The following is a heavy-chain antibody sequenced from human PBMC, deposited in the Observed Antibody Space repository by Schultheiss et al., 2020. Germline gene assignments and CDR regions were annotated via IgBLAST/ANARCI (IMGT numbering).Heavy chain of an antibody. Sequence: SQTLSLTCTVSGDSISSGGYYWSWIRQHPGKGLEWIGYIYYSGSTYYNPSLKSRVTISVDTSKNQFSLKLSSVTAADTAVYYCARTLPEYSSGLDYWGQGTLVTVSS. J-gene: IGHJ4*02. V-gene: IGHV4-31*03. CDR2: IYYSGST. CDR1: GDSISSGGYY. CDR3: ARTLPEYSSGLDY. D-gene: IGHD6-19*01.